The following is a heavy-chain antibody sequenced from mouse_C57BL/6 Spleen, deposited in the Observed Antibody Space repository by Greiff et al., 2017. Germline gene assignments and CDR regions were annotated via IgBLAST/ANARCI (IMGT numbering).Heavy chain of an antibody. CDR1: GYTFTDYY. J-gene: IGHJ4*01. V-gene: IGHV1-26*01. CDR2: INPNNGGT. D-gene: IGHD4-1*01. Sequence: EVQLQQSGPELVKPGASVKISCKASGYTFTDYYMNWVKQSHGKSLEWIGDINPNNGGTSYNQKFKGKGTLTVDKSSSTAYLELRSLTSEDSAVYYCAIPLLTYDAMDYWGQGTSVTVSS. CDR3: AIPLLTYDAMDY.